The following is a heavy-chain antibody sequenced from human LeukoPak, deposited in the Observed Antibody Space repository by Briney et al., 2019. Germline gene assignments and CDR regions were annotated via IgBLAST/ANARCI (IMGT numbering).Heavy chain of an antibody. J-gene: IGHJ4*02. CDR3: ARWVPHLAGDY. CDR1: GFTFSSYS. CDR2: ISSSSSTI. D-gene: IGHD1-1*01. Sequence: PAGGSLRLSCAASGFTFSSYSMNWVRQAPGKGLEWVSYISSSSSTIYYADSVKGRFTISRDNAKNSLYLQMNSLRAEDTAVYYCARWVPHLAGDYWGQGTLVTVSS. V-gene: IGHV3-48*04.